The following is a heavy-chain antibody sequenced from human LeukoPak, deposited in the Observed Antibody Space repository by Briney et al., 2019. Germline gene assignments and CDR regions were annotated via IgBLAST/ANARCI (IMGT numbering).Heavy chain of an antibody. V-gene: IGHV3-53*01. CDR1: GFTVSSNH. J-gene: IGHJ6*03. CDR3: AKNFWSDKYYYYYMDV. D-gene: IGHD3-3*01. Sequence: GGSLRLSCAASGFTVSSNHMSWVRQAPGMGLEWVSGITRTGTTYYADSVKGRFTISRDNSKNALYVQMNSLRAEDTAVYYCAKNFWSDKYYYYYMDVWGKGTTVTVSS. CDR2: ITRTGTT.